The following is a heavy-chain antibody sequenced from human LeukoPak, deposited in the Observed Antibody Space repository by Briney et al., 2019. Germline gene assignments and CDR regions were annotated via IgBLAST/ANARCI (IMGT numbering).Heavy chain of an antibody. J-gene: IGHJ4*02. CDR2: INWNGGSI. CDR3: AGFRGSYLWIDY. Sequence: GGAPRLSRAASGFTFADYGMSWVRQAPGKGLEGVSGINWNGGSIGYADSVKGRFTISRDSDKNSLYLQMNSLRAEGTALYYCAGFRGSYLWIDYWGQGTLLTVSS. D-gene: IGHD3-16*02. CDR1: GFTFADYG. V-gene: IGHV3-20*04.